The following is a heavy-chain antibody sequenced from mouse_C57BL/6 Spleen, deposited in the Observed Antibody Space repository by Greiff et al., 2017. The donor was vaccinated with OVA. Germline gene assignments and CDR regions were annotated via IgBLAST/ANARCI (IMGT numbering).Heavy chain of an antibody. CDR3: ARRSKVPALLPFDY. Sequence: QVQLKQSGAELVKPGASVKLSCKASGYTFTSYWMQWVKQRPGQGLEWIGEIDPSDSYTNYNQKFKGKATLTVDTSSSTAYMQLSSLTSEDSAVYYCARRSKVPALLPFDYWGQGTTLTVSS. CDR2: IDPSDSYT. V-gene: IGHV1-50*01. D-gene: IGHD1-1*01. J-gene: IGHJ2*01. CDR1: GYTFTSYW.